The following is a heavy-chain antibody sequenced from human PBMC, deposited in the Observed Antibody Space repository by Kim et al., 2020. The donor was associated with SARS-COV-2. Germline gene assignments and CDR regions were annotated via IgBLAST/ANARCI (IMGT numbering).Heavy chain of an antibody. J-gene: IGHJ6*02. V-gene: IGHV3-30*18. CDR3: AKENGYNLYYYYGMDV. CDR2: ISYDGSNK. Sequence: GGSLRLSCAASGFTFSSYGMHWVRQAPGKGLEWVAVISYDGSNKYYVDSVKGRFTISRDNSKNTLYLQMNSLRAEDTAVYYCAKENGYNLYYYYGMDVWGQGTTVTVSS. D-gene: IGHD5-12*01. CDR1: GFTFSSYG.